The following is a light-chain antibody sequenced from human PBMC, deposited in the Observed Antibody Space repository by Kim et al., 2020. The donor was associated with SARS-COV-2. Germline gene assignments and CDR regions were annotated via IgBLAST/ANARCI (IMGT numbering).Light chain of an antibody. CDR2: DAS. V-gene: IGKV3-11*01. Sequence: LPPGERATPSCRASQSISSDLAWYQQIPGQPPRLLIWDASNRATGIPARFSGSGSGTDFTLTISSLEPEDFAVYYCLQRRDWPLTFGGGTKVDIK. CDR1: QSISSD. CDR3: LQRRDWPLT. J-gene: IGKJ4*01.